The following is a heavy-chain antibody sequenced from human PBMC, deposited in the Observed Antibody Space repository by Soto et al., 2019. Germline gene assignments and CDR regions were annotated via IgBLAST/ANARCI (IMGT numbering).Heavy chain of an antibody. J-gene: IGHJ4*02. CDR2: IIPIFGSA. CDR3: ASAVRTGYNSGSWIVEY. CDR1: GGTFSSYA. D-gene: IGHD6-19*01. Sequence: QVQLVQSGAEVKKPGSSVKVSCKASGGTFSSYAISWVRQAPGQGLEWMGGIIPIFGSANYAQKFQGRVTITADKSTSTAYMELSSLRSEDTAVYYCASAVRTGYNSGSWIVEYWGQGTLVTVSS. V-gene: IGHV1-69*06.